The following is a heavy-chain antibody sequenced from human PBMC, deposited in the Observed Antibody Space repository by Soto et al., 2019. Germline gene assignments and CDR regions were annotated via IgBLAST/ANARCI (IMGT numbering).Heavy chain of an antibody. Sequence: SETLSLTCTVSGGSISSSYWTLIRQPAGKGLEWIGRIYPSGYTTYNPSLKSRVTMSRDTSTNRFSLRLSSVTAADTAVYFCARETPQWEELGGFFFDYWGQGMLVTVSS. V-gene: IGHV4-4*07. CDR3: ARETPQWEELGGFFFDY. CDR2: IYPSGYT. CDR1: GGSISSSY. J-gene: IGHJ4*02. D-gene: IGHD1-26*01.